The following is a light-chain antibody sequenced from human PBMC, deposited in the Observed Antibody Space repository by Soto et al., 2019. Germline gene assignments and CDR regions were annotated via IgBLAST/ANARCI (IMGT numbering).Light chain of an antibody. J-gene: IGKJ5*01. V-gene: IGKV3-15*01. CDR1: QSFGND. CDR2: GAT. CDR3: QQYNNWPPPIT. Sequence: EIVLTQSPATLSVSPGERATLSCRASQSFGNDLAWYQQKPGQAPRLLIYGATTRATGIPARFSGSGSGTEFTLTISSLQSEDFAVYYCQQYNNWPPPITFGQGTRLDIK.